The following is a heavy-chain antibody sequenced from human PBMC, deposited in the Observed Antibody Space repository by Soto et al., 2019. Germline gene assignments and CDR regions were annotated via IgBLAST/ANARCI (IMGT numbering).Heavy chain of an antibody. CDR1: GYTFTSYG. CDR2: ISAYNGNT. D-gene: IGHD4-17*01. Sequence: ASVKVSCKASGYTFTSYGISWVRQAPGQGLEWMGWISAYNGNTNYAQKLQGRVTMTTDTSTSTAYMELRSLRSDDTAVYYCARAVTVEYYYYYYYMDVWGKGTTVTVSS. J-gene: IGHJ6*03. V-gene: IGHV1-18*01. CDR3: ARAVTVEYYYYYYYMDV.